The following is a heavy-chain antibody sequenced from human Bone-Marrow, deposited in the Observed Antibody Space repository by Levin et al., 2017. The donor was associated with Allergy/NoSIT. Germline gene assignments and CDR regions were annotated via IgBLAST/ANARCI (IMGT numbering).Heavy chain of an antibody. Sequence: AASVKVSCAASGFIFSNYAMNWVRQAPGKGLEWVSQISGSGGNTHYADSVKGRFTFSRDNSKNTLYLQMNSLRAEDTAVYYCAGYDTSAYHAPCDYWGQGNLVTVAS. J-gene: IGHJ4*02. CDR3: AGYDTSAYHAPCDY. D-gene: IGHD3-22*01. CDR1: GFIFSNYA. V-gene: IGHV3-23*01. CDR2: ISGSGGNT.